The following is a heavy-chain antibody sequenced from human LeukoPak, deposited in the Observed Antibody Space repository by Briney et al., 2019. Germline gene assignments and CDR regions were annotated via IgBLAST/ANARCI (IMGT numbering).Heavy chain of an antibody. CDR2: INWNGGST. CDR3: ARLGYGSGPASGYFDY. J-gene: IGHJ4*02. Sequence: PGGSLRLSCAASGFTFDDYGMSWVRHAPGKGLEWVSGINWNGGSTVYADSVKGRFTISRDNAKNSLYLQMNSLRAEDTALYYCARLGYGSGPASGYFDYWGQGTLVTVSS. V-gene: IGHV3-20*04. D-gene: IGHD3-10*01. CDR1: GFTFDDYG.